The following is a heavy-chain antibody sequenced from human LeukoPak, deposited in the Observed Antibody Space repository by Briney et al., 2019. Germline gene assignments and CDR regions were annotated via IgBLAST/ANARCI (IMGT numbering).Heavy chain of an antibody. D-gene: IGHD5-18*01. J-gene: IGHJ4*02. V-gene: IGHV3-66*01. CDR2: IFRGGTT. Sequence: PGGSMTLSCAVYGFTVSSNYMRCVRQAPGKGLEWDSVIFRGGTTYYADTVKGRFTISRDNSKKQPHFKNNSLRAEDTAVYYCARDQYSYAHAAHWGQGTLVTVSS. CDR3: ARDQYSYAHAAH. CDR1: GFTVSSNY.